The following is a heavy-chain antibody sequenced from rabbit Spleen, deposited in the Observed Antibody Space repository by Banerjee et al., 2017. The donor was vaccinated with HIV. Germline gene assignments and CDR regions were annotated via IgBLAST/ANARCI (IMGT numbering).Heavy chain of an antibody. D-gene: IGHD8-1*01. CDR3: ARDGAGGSYFAL. CDR1: GFSFSSNYC. J-gene: IGHJ4*01. V-gene: IGHV1S40*01. Sequence: QSLEESGGDLVKPGASLTLTCTASGFSFSSNYCVCWVRQAPGKGLEWIACIYAGSSVSTYYANWAKGRFTVSKASSTTVTLQMTSLTAADTATYFCARDGAGGSYFALWGQGTLVTVS. CDR2: IYAGSSVST.